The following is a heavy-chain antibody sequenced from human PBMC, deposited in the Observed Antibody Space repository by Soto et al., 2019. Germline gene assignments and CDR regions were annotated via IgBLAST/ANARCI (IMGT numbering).Heavy chain of an antibody. V-gene: IGHV3-30*14. Sequence: QVHLVESGGGVVQPGTSLRLSCAASGFTFNTYAMHWVRQAPGKGLEWVAAISYDGSNEYYADSVKGRFTISRDNPKSTLYLHMISLRPVETAVYYYTRVAVPVSVNDDFDIWGQGTVVAVSS. J-gene: IGHJ3*02. CDR3: TRVAVPVSVNDDFDI. CDR2: ISYDGSNE. CDR1: GFTFNTYA. D-gene: IGHD4-17*01.